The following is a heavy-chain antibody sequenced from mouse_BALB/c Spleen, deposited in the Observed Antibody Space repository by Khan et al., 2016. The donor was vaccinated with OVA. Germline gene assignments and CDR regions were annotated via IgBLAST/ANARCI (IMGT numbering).Heavy chain of an antibody. D-gene: IGHD2-14*01. V-gene: IGHV1-4*01. Sequence: QVQLKQSGTELARPGASVKMSCKASGYTFTSYTMHWVKQRPGQGLEWIGYINPTSTYTNYNQKFKDKATLTADKSSITAYMQLSSLTSEDSAVYYCARGGAYYRSDGGFAYWGQGTLVTVSA. CDR3: ARGGAYYRSDGGFAY. J-gene: IGHJ3*01. CDR2: INPTSTYT. CDR1: GYTFTSYT.